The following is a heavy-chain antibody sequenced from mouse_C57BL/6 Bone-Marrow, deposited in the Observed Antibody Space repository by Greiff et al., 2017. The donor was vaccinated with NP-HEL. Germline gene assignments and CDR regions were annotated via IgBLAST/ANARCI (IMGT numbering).Heavy chain of an antibody. CDR2: INPYNGDT. V-gene: IGHV1-20*01. CDR3: DRIGLQDYFDY. Sequence: EVKLMESGPELVKPGDSVKLSCKASGYSFTGYFMNWVMQSHGKSLEWIGRINPYNGDTFYNQKFKGKATLTVDKSSSTAHMELRSLTSEDSAVYYCDRIGLQDYFDYWGQGTTLTVSS. CDR1: GYSFTGYF. J-gene: IGHJ2*01.